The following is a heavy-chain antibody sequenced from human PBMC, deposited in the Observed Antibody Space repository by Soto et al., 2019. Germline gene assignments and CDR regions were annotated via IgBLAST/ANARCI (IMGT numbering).Heavy chain of an antibody. J-gene: IGHJ6*02. V-gene: IGHV5-51*01. CDR2: IYPGDSDT. Sequence: GESLKISCKGSGYSFTSYWIGWVRQMPGKGLEWMGIIYPGDSDTKYSPSFQGQVTISADKSISTAYLQWSSLKASDTAMYYCASQYYYGSGSYYSGMDGWGQGNTVTVSS. CDR3: ASQYYYGSGSYYSGMDG. D-gene: IGHD3-10*01. CDR1: GYSFTSYW.